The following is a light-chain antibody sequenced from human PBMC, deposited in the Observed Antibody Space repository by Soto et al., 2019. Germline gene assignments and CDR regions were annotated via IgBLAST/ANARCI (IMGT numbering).Light chain of an antibody. J-gene: IGKJ3*01. V-gene: IGKV3-11*01. CDR3: QHRFNWPFT. Sequence: IVLTQSPATLSLSPGERATLSCRAIQSVSSLLAWYQQKPGQAPRLLIYDASNRATGIPARFSGSGSGTDFTLTISSLEPEDFAVYYCQHRFNWPFTFGPGTKVDI. CDR1: QSVSSL. CDR2: DAS.